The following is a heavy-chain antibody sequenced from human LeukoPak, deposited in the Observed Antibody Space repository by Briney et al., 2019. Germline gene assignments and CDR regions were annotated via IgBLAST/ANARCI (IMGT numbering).Heavy chain of an antibody. D-gene: IGHD5-12*01. Sequence: ASVNVSCKASGYTFTSYEINWVRQATGQGLEWMGWRNPNSGNTGYAQKFQGRVTITRNTSISTAYMELSSLRSEDTAVYYCARGRREVATEDYYFDYWGQGTLVTVSS. J-gene: IGHJ4*02. CDR3: ARGRREVATEDYYFDY. V-gene: IGHV1-8*03. CDR1: GYTFTSYE. CDR2: RNPNSGNT.